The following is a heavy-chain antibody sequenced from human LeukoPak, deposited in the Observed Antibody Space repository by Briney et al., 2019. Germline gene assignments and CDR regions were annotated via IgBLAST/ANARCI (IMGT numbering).Heavy chain of an antibody. J-gene: IGHJ4*02. CDR3: ARLASGSYGPLTPFDY. V-gene: IGHV4-59*08. CDR1: GGSISSSY. D-gene: IGHD1-26*01. CDR2: IYYTGST. Sequence: SETLSLTCTVSGGSISSSYWSWIRQPPGKGLEWIGDIYYTGSTTYHPSLKSRVTISVDTSKNQFSLRLSSVTAADTAVYYSARLASGSYGPLTPFDYWGQGTLVTVSS.